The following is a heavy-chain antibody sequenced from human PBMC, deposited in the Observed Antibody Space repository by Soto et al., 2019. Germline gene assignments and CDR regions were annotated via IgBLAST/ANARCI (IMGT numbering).Heavy chain of an antibody. V-gene: IGHV4-61*01. Sequence: QVQLQESGPGLVKPSETLSLTCTVSGDSVISATYYWSWIRQPPGKGLEWIGYIYYDGGTTYNSSLTSRVTISTDTATRQLSMPLTSAPTAHPAVYYCASVVPSLAAGHAAFDVRGQGTMFTVSS. CDR2: IYYDGGT. CDR3: ASVVPSLAAGHAAFDV. J-gene: IGHJ3*01. CDR1: GDSVISATYY. D-gene: IGHD6-6*01.